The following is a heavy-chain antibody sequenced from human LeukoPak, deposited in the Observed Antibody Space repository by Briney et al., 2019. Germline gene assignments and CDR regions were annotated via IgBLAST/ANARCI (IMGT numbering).Heavy chain of an antibody. V-gene: IGHV4-38-2*02. J-gene: IGHJ5*02. Sequence: PSETLSLTCTVSGYSISSGYYWGWIRQPPGKGLEWIGSIYHSGSTYYNPSLKSRVTISVDTSKNQFSLKLSSVTAADTAVYYCARVKQEYSSSAWFDPWGQGTLVTVSS. CDR3: ARVKQEYSSSAWFDP. D-gene: IGHD6-6*01. CDR1: GYSISSGYY. CDR2: IYHSGST.